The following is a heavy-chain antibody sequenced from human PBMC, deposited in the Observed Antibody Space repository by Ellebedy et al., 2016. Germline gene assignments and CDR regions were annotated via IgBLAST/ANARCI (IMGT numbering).Heavy chain of an antibody. CDR1: GGPVINPGAY. CDR2: IYHSGST. D-gene: IGHD3-22*01. V-gene: IGHV4-61*08. J-gene: IGHJ5*02. Sequence: SETLSLXCVVTGGPVINPGAYWSWIRQTPGRGLEWIGYIYHSGSTKINPSLKSRVTMSVDTSKKEFSLTLRSVTAADTAIYFCARGLYFDSSGYHYWFDPWGQGTLVTVSP. CDR3: ARGLYFDSSGYHYWFDP.